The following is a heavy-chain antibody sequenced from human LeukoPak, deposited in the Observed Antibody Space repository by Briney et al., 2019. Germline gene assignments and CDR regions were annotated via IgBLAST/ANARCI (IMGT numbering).Heavy chain of an antibody. CDR3: ARDGPDFWSGYYGFAFDI. D-gene: IGHD3-3*01. CDR2: IYYSGST. V-gene: IGHV4-59*12. Sequence: SETLSLTCTVSGGSISSYYWSWIRQPPGKGLEWIGYIYYSGSTNYNPSLKSRVTISVDTSKNQFSLKLSSVTAADTAVYYCARDGPDFWSGYYGFAFDIWGQGTMVTVSS. CDR1: GGSISSYY. J-gene: IGHJ3*02.